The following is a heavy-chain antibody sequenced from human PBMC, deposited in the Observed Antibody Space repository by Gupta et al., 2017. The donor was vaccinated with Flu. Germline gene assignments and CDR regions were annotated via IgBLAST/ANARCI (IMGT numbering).Heavy chain of an antibody. CDR3: AKGEGYCSGGSCYVADY. D-gene: IGHD2-15*01. CDR1: GFTFSSYG. V-gene: IGHV3-30*18. Sequence: QVQLVESGGGVVQPGRSLRLSCAASGFTFSSYGMHWVRQAPGKGLEWVAVISYDGSNKYYADSVKGRFTISRDNSKNTLYLQMNSLRAEDTAVYYCAKGEGYCSGGSCYVADYWGQGTLVTVSS. CDR2: ISYDGSNK. J-gene: IGHJ4*02.